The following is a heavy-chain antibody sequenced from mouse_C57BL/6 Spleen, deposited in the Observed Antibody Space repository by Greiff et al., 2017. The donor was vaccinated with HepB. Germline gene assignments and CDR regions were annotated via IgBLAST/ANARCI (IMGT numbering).Heavy chain of an antibody. CDR2: IWSGGST. Sequence: QVQLQQSGPGLVQPSQSLSITCTVSGFSLTSYGVHWVRQSPGKGLEWLGVIWSGGSTDYNAAFISRLSISKGNSKSQVFFIMNSLQADDTAIDYCARNSRYYGSLFDVWGTGTTVTVSS. V-gene: IGHV2-2*01. D-gene: IGHD1-1*01. CDR3: ARNSRYYGSLFDV. CDR1: GFSLTSYG. J-gene: IGHJ1*03.